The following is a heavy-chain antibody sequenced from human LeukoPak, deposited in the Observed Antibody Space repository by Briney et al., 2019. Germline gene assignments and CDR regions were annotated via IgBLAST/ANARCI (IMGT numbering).Heavy chain of an antibody. Sequence: PGGSLRLSCAASGFTFSTYSMGWVRQAPGKGLEWVSVINNYGGSTFYADSVKGRFTISRDNSKNTLYLQMNSLRAEDTAVYYCAKERELLPLFDYWGQGTLVTVSS. CDR3: AKERELLPLFDY. V-gene: IGHV3-23*01. CDR1: GFTFSTYS. CDR2: INNYGGST. D-gene: IGHD1-26*01. J-gene: IGHJ4*02.